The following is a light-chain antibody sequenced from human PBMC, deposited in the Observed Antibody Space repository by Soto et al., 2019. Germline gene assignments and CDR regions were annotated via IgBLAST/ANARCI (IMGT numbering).Light chain of an antibody. CDR2: NVS. J-gene: IGLJ1*01. CDR3: SSYTSSSTLYV. CDR1: SSDVGGYNY. V-gene: IGLV2-14*01. Sequence: QSALTQPASVSGSPGQSITISCTGTSSDVGGYNYVSWYQQHPDKAPKLMICNVSNRPSGVSNRFSGSKSGNTASLTISGLQAEDEADYYCSSYTSSSTLYVFGTGTKLTVL.